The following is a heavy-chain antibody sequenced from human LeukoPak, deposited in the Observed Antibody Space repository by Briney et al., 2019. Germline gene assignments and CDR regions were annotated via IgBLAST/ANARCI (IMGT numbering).Heavy chain of an antibody. CDR2: ISYSGNT. Sequence: SETLSLTCTVSGGSISSTGSYWTWLRQYPGKGLEWIGYISYSGNTYYNPSLKSRVTISVDTSKNQFPLKLTSVTAADTAVYHCARRSTATYFFDNWGRGTLVTVSS. CDR1: GGSISSTGSY. D-gene: IGHD5-24*01. J-gene: IGHJ4*02. CDR3: ARRSTATYFFDN. V-gene: IGHV4-31*03.